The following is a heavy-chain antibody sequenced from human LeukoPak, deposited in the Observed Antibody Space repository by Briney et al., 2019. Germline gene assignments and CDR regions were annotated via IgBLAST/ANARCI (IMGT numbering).Heavy chain of an antibody. D-gene: IGHD1-7*01. V-gene: IGHV3-23*01. J-gene: IGHJ4*02. CDR2: VSKSDGTT. CDR1: GFTFTTYA. CDR3: AKGNNWNYPDYFDY. Sequence: GGSLRLSCAASGFTFTTYAMSWVRQAPGKGLEWVSSVSKSDGTTYYADSVKGRLTISRDNSKNTLYLQMNSLRAEDTAVYYCAKGNNWNYPDYFDYWGQGTLVTVSS.